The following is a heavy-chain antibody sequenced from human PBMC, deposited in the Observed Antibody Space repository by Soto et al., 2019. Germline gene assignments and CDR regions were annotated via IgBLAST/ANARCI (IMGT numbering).Heavy chain of an antibody. D-gene: IGHD4-4*01. CDR3: ARVGTTLGIVTNNWIDP. J-gene: IGHJ5*02. Sequence: SETLCLTCTVSRGSIISCDYYWSWIRQPPGKGLEWIGYIYYSGTTSYNPSLKSRLTISVDTSKKQFSLNLSSVTAADTAVYYCARVGTTLGIVTNNWIDPCGQRILVSVS. CDR2: IYYSGTT. CDR1: RGSIISCDYY. V-gene: IGHV4-30-4*01.